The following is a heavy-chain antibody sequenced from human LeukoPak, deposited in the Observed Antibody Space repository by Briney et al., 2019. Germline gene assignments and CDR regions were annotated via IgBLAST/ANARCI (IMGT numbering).Heavy chain of an antibody. Sequence: PSETLSLTCAVYGGSFSGYYWNWIRQPPGKGLEWIGEINQSGSTNYSPSLKSRVTISVDTSKNHFSLKLNSVTAADAAVYYCAKARHYGDYVSSFDYWGQGTLLTVSS. CDR1: GGSFSGYY. V-gene: IGHV4-34*01. CDR2: INQSGST. D-gene: IGHD4-17*01. J-gene: IGHJ4*02. CDR3: AKARHYGDYVSSFDY.